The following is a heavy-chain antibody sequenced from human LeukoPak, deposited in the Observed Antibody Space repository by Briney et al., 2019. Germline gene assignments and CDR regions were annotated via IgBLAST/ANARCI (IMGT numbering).Heavy chain of an antibody. CDR3: ATDHDSSTYYIAYAS. Sequence: GGSLRLSCAASGFTVSSNGVSWLRQAPGRGLEWVSSISGGSTYYADSRKGRFTISRDDSKDTLYLQMNSLKIEDTAVYYCATDHDSSTYYIAYASWGQGSLVTVSS. V-gene: IGHV3-38*03. CDR2: ISGGST. D-gene: IGHD3-22*01. CDR1: GFTVSSNG. J-gene: IGHJ4*02.